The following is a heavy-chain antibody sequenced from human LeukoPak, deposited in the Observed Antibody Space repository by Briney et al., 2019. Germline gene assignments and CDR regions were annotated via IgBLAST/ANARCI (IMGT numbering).Heavy chain of an antibody. CDR2: VSASGGST. V-gene: IGHV3-23*01. Sequence: TGGSLRLSCAASGFTFSSYAMSWVRQAPGKGLEWVSGVSASGGSTYYADSVKGRFTISRDNSKNTLYLQMYSLRAEDTAVYYCAKVEGASKASVYWGQGALVTVSS. CDR1: GFTFSSYA. J-gene: IGHJ4*02. D-gene: IGHD1-1*01. CDR3: AKVEGASKASVY.